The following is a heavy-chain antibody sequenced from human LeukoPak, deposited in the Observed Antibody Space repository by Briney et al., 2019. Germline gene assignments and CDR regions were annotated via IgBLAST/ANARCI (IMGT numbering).Heavy chain of an antibody. Sequence: SETLSLTCTVSGGSISSGSYYWSWIRQPAGKGLEWIGRIYTSGSTNYNPSLKSRVTISVDTSKNQFSLKLSSVTAADTAMYYCAKSNGYGLIDYWGQGTLVTVSS. V-gene: IGHV4-61*02. CDR2: IYTSGST. J-gene: IGHJ4*02. CDR3: AKSNGYGLIDY. D-gene: IGHD5-12*01. CDR1: GGSISSGSYY.